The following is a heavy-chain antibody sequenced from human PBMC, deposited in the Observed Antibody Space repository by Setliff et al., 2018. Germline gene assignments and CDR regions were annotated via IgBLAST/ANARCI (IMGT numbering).Heavy chain of an antibody. CDR2: IKSSREGATS. CDR3: TTGPRDSRNYLNWFDP. D-gene: IGHD4-4*01. J-gene: IGHJ5*02. V-gene: IGHV3-15*01. Sequence: GSLRLSCSVSGITFKNAWMTWVRQAPGKGPEWVGRIKSSREGATSDYGAPAKGRFTISRDDSKNMIYLQMNNLKTEDTGFYYCTTGPRDSRNYLNWFDPWGQGTLVT. CDR1: GITFKNAW.